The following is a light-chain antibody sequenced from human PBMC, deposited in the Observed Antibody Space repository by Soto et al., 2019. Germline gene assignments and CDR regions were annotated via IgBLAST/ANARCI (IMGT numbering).Light chain of an antibody. CDR1: QSIGSW. CDR2: KTS. J-gene: IGKJ1*01. CDR3: QQANSFPVT. V-gene: IGKV1-5*03. Sequence: DTHMTHAPSTLSASVLYRVTITFLASQSIGSWLAWYQQKPGKAPKLLIYKTSILENGVPSRFSGGGSGTDFTLTISSLQPEDFGTYYCQQANSFPVTFGQGTKVDIK.